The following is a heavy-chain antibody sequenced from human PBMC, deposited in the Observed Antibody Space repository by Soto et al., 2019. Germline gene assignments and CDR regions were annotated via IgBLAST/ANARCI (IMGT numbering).Heavy chain of an antibody. CDR3: AKDGKYYDFCNGYHKDSYGMEV. CDR2: ISGSGGST. Sequence: VGSLRLSCASSVFTFSSYAMSCVRQPPGKWLEWVSAISGSGGSTYYADSVKGRFTISRDNSKNTLYLQMNSLRAEDTAVYYCAKDGKYYDFCNGYHKDSYGMEVWGQTITVSVSS. V-gene: IGHV3-23*01. D-gene: IGHD3-3*01. J-gene: IGHJ6*01. CDR1: VFTFSSYA.